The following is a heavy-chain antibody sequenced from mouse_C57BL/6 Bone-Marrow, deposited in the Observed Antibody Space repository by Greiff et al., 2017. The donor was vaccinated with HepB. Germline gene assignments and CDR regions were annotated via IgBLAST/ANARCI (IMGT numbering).Heavy chain of an antibody. Sequence: VQLKESGGDLVKPGGSLKLSCAASGFTFSSYGMSWVRQTPDKRLEWVATISSGGSYTYYPDSVKGRFTISRDNAKNTLYLQMSSLKSEDTAMYYCARHVYGSSPLYYFDYWGQGTTLTVSS. J-gene: IGHJ2*01. CDR3: ARHVYGSSPLYYFDY. CDR1: GFTFSSYG. D-gene: IGHD1-1*01. V-gene: IGHV5-6*01. CDR2: ISSGGSYT.